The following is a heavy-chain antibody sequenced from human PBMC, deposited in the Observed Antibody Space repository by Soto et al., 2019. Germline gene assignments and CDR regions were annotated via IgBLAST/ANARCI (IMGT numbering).Heavy chain of an antibody. D-gene: IGHD5-12*01. CDR3: ARVGPRNRGYRTNWFDP. J-gene: IGHJ5*02. Sequence: QVQLVQSGAEVKKPGSSVKVSCKASGGTFSSYTISWVRQAPGQGLEWMGRIIPILGIANYAQKFQGRVTITADKSTSTAYMELSSLRSAQTAVYYCARVGPRNRGYRTNWFDPWGQGTLVTVSS. V-gene: IGHV1-69*04. CDR1: GGTFSSYT. CDR2: IIPILGIA.